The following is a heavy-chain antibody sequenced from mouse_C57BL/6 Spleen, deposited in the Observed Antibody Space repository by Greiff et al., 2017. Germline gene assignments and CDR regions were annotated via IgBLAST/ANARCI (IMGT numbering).Heavy chain of an antibody. V-gene: IGHV1-15*01. CDR1: GYTFTDYE. J-gene: IGHJ4*01. D-gene: IGHD1-1*01. CDR3: TNYYGSLGDY. CDR2: IDPETGGT. Sequence: VQLQESGAELVRPGASVTLSCKASGYTFTDYEMHWVKQTPVHGLEWIGAIDPETGGTAYNQKFKGKAILTADKSSSTAYMELRSLTSEDSAVYYCTNYYGSLGDYWGQGTSVTVSS.